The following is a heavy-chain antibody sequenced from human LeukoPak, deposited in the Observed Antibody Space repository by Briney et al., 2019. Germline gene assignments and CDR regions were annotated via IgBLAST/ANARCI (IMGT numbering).Heavy chain of an antibody. Sequence: APVKVSCKASGYTFTSYGISWVRQAPVQGLEWMGWISAYNGNTNYAQKLQGRVTMTTDTSTSTAYMELGSLRSDDTAVYYCARKLELRGGKYYFDYWGQGTLVTVSS. CDR2: ISAYNGNT. D-gene: IGHD1-7*01. V-gene: IGHV1-18*01. CDR1: GYTFTSYG. J-gene: IGHJ4*02. CDR3: ARKLELRGGKYYFDY.